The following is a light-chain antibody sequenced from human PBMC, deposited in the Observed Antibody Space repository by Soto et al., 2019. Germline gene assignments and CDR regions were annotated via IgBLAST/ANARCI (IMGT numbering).Light chain of an antibody. CDR3: QHYNTYPWT. Sequence: DIQMTQSPSILSASVGDRVTITCRASQSISSWLACYQQKPGKAPNLLIHKASHLESGVPSRFSGSGSGTEFTLTISSLQPGDFATYYCQHYNTYPWTFGQGTKVDIK. CDR2: KAS. V-gene: IGKV1-5*03. CDR1: QSISSW. J-gene: IGKJ1*01.